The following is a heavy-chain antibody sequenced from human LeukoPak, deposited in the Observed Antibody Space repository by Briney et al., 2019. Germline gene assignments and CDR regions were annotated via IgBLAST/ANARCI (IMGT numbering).Heavy chain of an antibody. D-gene: IGHD4-17*01. CDR3: ARVDYGDFLYYFDS. J-gene: IGHJ4*02. Sequence: ASVKVSCKASGYTFTGYYKHWVRQAPGQGLEWMGWINPNSGDANYAQKFQGRVTMTRDTSISTAYMELSRLRSDDTAVYYCARVDYGDFLYYFDSWGQGTLVTVSS. V-gene: IGHV1-2*02. CDR1: GYTFTGYY. CDR2: INPNSGDA.